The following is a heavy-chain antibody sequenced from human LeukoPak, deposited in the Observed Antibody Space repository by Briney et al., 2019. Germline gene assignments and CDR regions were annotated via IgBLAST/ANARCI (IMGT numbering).Heavy chain of an antibody. J-gene: IGHJ4*02. CDR1: GFTFSSSA. V-gene: IGHV3-23*01. CDR3: AKGPQVLTFGGVIVTRGFDY. Sequence: GGSLRLSCAASGFTFSSSAMSWVRQAPGKGLEWVSAISGSGGSTYYADSVKGRFTISRDNSKNTLYLQMNSLRAEDTAVYYCAKGPQVLTFGGVIVTRGFDYWGQGTLVTVSS. D-gene: IGHD3-16*02. CDR2: ISGSGGST.